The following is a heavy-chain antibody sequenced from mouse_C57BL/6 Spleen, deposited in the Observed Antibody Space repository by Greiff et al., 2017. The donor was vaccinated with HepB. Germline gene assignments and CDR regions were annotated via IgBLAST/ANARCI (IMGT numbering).Heavy chain of an antibody. CDR3: ARPNGSSYYYAMDY. V-gene: IGHV1-69*01. CDR2: IDPSDSYT. CDR1: GYTFTSYW. D-gene: IGHD1-1*01. Sequence: QVQLQQPGAELVMPGASVKLSCKASGYTFTSYWMHWVKQRPGQGLEWIGEIDPSDSYTNYNQKFKGKSTLTVDKSSSTAYMQLSSLTSEDSAVYYCARPNGSSYYYAMDYWGQGTSVTVSS. J-gene: IGHJ4*01.